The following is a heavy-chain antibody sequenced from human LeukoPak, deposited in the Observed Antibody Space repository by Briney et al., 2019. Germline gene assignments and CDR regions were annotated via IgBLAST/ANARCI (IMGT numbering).Heavy chain of an antibody. CDR3: AQSLGSSNWIGNWFDP. CDR2: IYYTGTT. J-gene: IGHJ5*02. V-gene: IGHV4-39*01. D-gene: IGHD6-13*01. CDR1: GGSISRSSHS. Sequence: SETLSLTCTVSGGSISRSSHSWGWIRQPPGKGLEWTGSIYYTGTTYYNPSLKSRVTISVDTSKNQFSLKLSSVTAADTAVYYCAQSLGSSNWIGNWFDPWGQGTLVTVSS.